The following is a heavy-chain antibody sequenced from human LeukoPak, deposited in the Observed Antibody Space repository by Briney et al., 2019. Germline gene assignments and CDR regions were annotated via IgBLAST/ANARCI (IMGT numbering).Heavy chain of an antibody. CDR2: FDPEDGET. J-gene: IGHJ4*02. V-gene: IGHV1-24*01. CDR1: GHTLTELS. Sequence: ASVNVSCKVSGHTLTELSMHWVRQAPGKGLEWMGGFDPEDGETIYAQKFQGRVTMTEDTSTDTAYMELSSLRSEDTAVYYCATAYIRMGFGGPYFDYWGQGTLVTVSS. D-gene: IGHD2-15*01. CDR3: ATAYIRMGFGGPYFDY.